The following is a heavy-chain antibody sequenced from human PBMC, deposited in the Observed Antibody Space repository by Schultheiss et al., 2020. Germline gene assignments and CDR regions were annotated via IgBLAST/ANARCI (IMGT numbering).Heavy chain of an antibody. Sequence: GGSLRLSCAASGFTFSSYWMHWVRQAPGKGLVWVSRINSDGSSTSYADSVKGRFTISRDNAKNSLYLQMNSLRAEDTAVYYCASISSGWYRPGGYWGQGTLVTVSS. J-gene: IGHJ4*02. D-gene: IGHD6-19*01. CDR3: ASISSGWYRPGGY. CDR2: INSDGSST. CDR1: GFTFSSYW. V-gene: IGHV3-74*01.